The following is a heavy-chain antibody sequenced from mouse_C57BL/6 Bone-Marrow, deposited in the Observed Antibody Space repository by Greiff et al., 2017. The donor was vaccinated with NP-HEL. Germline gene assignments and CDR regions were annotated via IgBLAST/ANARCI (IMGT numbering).Heavy chain of an antibody. CDR2: IDPSDSYT. J-gene: IGHJ1*03. CDR3: AREGEYFDV. CDR1: GYTFTSYW. Sequence: QVQLQQPGAELVMPGASVQLSCKASGYTFTSYWMHWVKQRPGQGLEWIGEIDPSDSYTNYNQKFKGKSTLTVDKSSSTAYMQLSSLTSEDSAVYYCAREGEYFDVWGTGTTVTVSS. V-gene: IGHV1-69*01.